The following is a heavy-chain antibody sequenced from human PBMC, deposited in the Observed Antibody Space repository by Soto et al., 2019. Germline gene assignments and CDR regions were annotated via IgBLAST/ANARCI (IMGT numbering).Heavy chain of an antibody. Sequence: GSRRLACAASGFTFSPYEMTWVRQAPGKGLEWVSYISGSGSNIDYADSVKGRFTISRDNAKNSLYLQMNSLRAEDTAVYYCARDPARNAFDIWGQGTMVTVS. CDR2: ISGSGSNI. CDR3: ARDPARNAFDI. J-gene: IGHJ3*02. CDR1: GFTFSPYE. V-gene: IGHV3-48*03.